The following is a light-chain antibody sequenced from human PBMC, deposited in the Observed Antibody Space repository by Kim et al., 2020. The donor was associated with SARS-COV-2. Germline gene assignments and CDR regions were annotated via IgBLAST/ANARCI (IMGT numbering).Light chain of an antibody. J-gene: IGLJ3*02. CDR3: AAWDDSLSGLWV. CDR1: YSNIGSNS. V-gene: IGLV1-44*01. CDR2: KND. Sequence: QRFTISCSGSYSNIGSNSVNWYQQLPGTAPKLIIYKNDQRPSGVPDRFSGSTSGTSATLAISGLQSEDEAHYYCAAWDDSLSGLWVFGGGTQLTVL.